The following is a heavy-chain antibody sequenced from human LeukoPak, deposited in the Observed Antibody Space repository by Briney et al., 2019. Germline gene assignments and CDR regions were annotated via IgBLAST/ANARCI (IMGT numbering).Heavy chain of an antibody. J-gene: IGHJ4*02. CDR2: TSASGGST. CDR3: AKNKGTSSSRGGDY. Sequence: GGSLRLSCAASGFTLSNYWMSWVRQAPGKGLEWVSATSASGGSTYYADSVKGRFTISRDNSKNTLYLQMNSLRAEDTAVYYCAKNKGTSSSRGGDYWGQGTLVTVSS. V-gene: IGHV3-23*01. D-gene: IGHD6-6*01. CDR1: GFTLSNYW.